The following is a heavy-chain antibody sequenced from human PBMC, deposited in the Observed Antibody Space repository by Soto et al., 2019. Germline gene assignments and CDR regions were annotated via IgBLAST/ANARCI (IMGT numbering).Heavy chain of an antibody. J-gene: IGHJ4*02. Sequence: GGLKRHCSPASGFTFGNYSLRWLRQAPGKGPWWISSISGSGSTIYYADSVKGRFTISRDNSKNTLYLQMSSLRAEDTAVYYFAKVFYYDDSSGYCYLDYWGQGTLVTVSS. CDR1: GFTFGNYS. CDR2: ISGSGSTI. D-gene: IGHD3-22*01. V-gene: IGHV3-23*01. CDR3: AKVFYYDDSSGYCYLDY.